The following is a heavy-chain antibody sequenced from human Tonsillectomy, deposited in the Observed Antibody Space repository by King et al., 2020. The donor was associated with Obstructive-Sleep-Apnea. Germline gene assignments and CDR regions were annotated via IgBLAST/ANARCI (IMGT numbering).Heavy chain of an antibody. CDR1: GFIFSDYY. V-gene: IGHV3-11*06. J-gene: IGHJ4*02. D-gene: IGHD2-2*01. CDR3: ARDRVVPAASEFDY. CDR2: ISGSSSYT. Sequence: VQLVESGGGLVKPGGSLRLSCTASGFIFSDYYMTWIRQAPGKGLEWVSYISGSSSYTNYADSVKGRFTISRDNAKNSLYLQMNSLRAEDTAVYYCARDRVVPAASEFDYWGQGTLVTVSS.